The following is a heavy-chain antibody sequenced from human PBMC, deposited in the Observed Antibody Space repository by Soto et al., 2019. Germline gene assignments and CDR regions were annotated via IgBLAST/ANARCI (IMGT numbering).Heavy chain of an antibody. J-gene: IGHJ6*02. CDR3: TRHALYDYVWGSYRYSLGMDV. Sequence: EVQLVESGGGLVQPGGSLKLSCAASGFTFSGSAMHWVRQASGKGLEWVGRIRSKANSYATAYAASVKGRFTISRDDSKNTAYLQMNSLKTEDTAVDYCTRHALYDYVWGSYRYSLGMDVWGQGTTVTVSS. CDR2: IRSKANSYAT. CDR1: GFTFSGSA. V-gene: IGHV3-73*01. D-gene: IGHD3-16*02.